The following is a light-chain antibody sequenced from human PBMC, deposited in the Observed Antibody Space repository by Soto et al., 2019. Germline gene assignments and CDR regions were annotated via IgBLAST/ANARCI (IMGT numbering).Light chain of an antibody. J-gene: IGLJ3*02. Sequence: QSALTQPPSASGSPGQSVTISCTGTSSDVGDYNYVSWFQQHPGKAPKLIISEVSKRPSGVPDRFSGSKSGNTASLTVSELQAEDEADYYCSSYAASNILLFGGGTKLTVL. CDR1: SSDVGDYNY. CDR3: SSYAASNILL. CDR2: EVS. V-gene: IGLV2-8*01.